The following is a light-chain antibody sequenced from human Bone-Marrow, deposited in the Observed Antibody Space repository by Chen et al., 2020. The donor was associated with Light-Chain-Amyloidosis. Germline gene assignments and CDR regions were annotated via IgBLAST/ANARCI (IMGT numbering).Light chain of an antibody. CDR3: QQSYRTPTVT. CDR2: AAS. Sequence: DIQMTQSPSSLSASVGDRVTITCRASQSIRSYLNWYQQKPGKAPKLLIYAASSLQSGVPSRFSGSGSGTEFTLTISSLQLEDFATYYCQQSYRTPTVTFGGGTKVEIK. V-gene: IGKV1-39*01. J-gene: IGKJ4*01. CDR1: QSIRSY.